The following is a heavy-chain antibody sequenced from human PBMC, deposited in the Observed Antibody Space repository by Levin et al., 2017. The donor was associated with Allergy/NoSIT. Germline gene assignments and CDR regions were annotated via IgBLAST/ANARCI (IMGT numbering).Heavy chain of an antibody. V-gene: IGHV4-4*02. Sequence: PSETLSLTCDVSGGSISSSFWWTWVRQPPGKGLEWIGETLHSGKTNYNPSLKSRVTISVDKPKNQFSLNLTAVTAADTAVYYCARGDRMIRTVMFQSYFDSWGRGTLVTVSS. CDR3: ARGDRMIRTVMFQSYFDS. CDR2: TLHSGKT. D-gene: IGHD3-10*01. CDR1: GGSISSSFW. J-gene: IGHJ4*02.